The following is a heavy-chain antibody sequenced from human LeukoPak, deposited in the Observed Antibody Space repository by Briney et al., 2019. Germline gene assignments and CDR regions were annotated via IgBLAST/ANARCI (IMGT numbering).Heavy chain of an antibody. CDR1: GFTVSSNY. Sequence: PGGSLRLFCAASGFTVSSNYMSWVRQAPGKGLEWVSVIYSGGSTYYADPVKGRFTISRDNSKNTLYLQMNSLRAEDTAVYYCAGHYDSSGYTYWGQGTLVTVS. CDR3: AGHYDSSGYTY. CDR2: IYSGGST. J-gene: IGHJ1*01. D-gene: IGHD3-22*01. V-gene: IGHV3-66*04.